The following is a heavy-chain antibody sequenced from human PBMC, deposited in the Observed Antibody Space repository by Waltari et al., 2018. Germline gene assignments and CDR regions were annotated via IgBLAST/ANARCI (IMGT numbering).Heavy chain of an antibody. V-gene: IGHV3-48*04. CDR1: GFTFSSYS. Sequence: EVQLVESGGGLVQPGGSLRLSCAASGFTFSSYSMNWVRQAPGKGLEWVSYISSSSTIYYADSVKGRFTISRDNAKNSLYLQMNSLRAEDTAVYYCARDFRYYYYYYYMDVWGKGTTVTVSS. CDR2: ISSSSTI. J-gene: IGHJ6*03. CDR3: ARDFRYYYYYYYMDV.